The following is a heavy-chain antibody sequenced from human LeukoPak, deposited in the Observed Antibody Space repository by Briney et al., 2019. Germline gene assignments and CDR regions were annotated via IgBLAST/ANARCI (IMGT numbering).Heavy chain of an antibody. D-gene: IGHD4-17*01. CDR1: GFTFSSYA. Sequence: LTGGSLRLSCAASGFTFSSYAMNWVRQAPGKGLDWVALISSSGGTMYYADSVKGRFSISRDSAKNSLYLQMNSLRDEDTAVYYCARAATAVTRGGLVFDYWGQGTLVTVSS. CDR3: ARAATAVTRGGLVFDY. V-gene: IGHV3-48*02. J-gene: IGHJ4*02. CDR2: ISSSGGTM.